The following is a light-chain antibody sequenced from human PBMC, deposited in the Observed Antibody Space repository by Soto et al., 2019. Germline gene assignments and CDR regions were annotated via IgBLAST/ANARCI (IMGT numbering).Light chain of an antibody. Sequence: QSALTQPASVSGSPGQSITISCTGTSSDVGGYNYVSWYQQHPGKAPKLMIYEVSNRPSGVSNRFSGSKSGNTASLTISGLQAEDEXDYYCSSYTSSSTLWVFGGGTKLTVL. CDR2: EVS. CDR3: SSYTSSSTLWV. CDR1: SSDVGGYNY. J-gene: IGLJ3*02. V-gene: IGLV2-14*01.